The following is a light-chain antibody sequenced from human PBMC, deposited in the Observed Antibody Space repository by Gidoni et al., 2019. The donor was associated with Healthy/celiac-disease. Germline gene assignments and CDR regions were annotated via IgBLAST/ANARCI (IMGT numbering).Light chain of an antibody. V-gene: IGKV1-5*03. CDR1: QSISSW. CDR3: QQYNSPMYT. CDR2: KAS. Sequence: DIQMTQSPSTLSASVGDRVTITCRASQSISSWLAWYQQKPGKAPKLLIYKASSLESGVPSRFSGSGSGTEFTLTISSLQPDDFATYYCQQYNSPMYTFXQXTKLEIK. J-gene: IGKJ2*01.